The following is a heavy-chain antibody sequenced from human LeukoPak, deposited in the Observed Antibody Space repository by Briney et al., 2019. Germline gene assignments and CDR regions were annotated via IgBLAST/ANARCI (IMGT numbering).Heavy chain of an antibody. Sequence: SGPTLVNPTQTLTLTCTFSGFSLSTREMRVSWIRQPPGKALEWLARIEWDDGKFYSTSLKTRLTISKDTSKNQVVLTMTNMDPVDTATYYCARSGELAANFDYWGQGTLVTVSS. CDR2: IEWDDGK. D-gene: IGHD3-10*01. V-gene: IGHV2-70*04. J-gene: IGHJ4*02. CDR3: ARSGELAANFDY. CDR1: GFSLSTREMR.